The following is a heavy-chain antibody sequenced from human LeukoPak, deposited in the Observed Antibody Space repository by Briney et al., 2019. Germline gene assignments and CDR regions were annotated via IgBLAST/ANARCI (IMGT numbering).Heavy chain of an antibody. CDR1: GFTFSSYA. Sequence: GGSLRLSCAASGFTFSSYAMHWVRQAPGKGLEYVSAISSNGGSTYYANSVKGRFTISRDNSKNTLYLQMGSLRAEDMAVYYCAREGPDYGGNILHYWGQGTLVTVSS. CDR2: ISSNGGST. V-gene: IGHV3-64*01. J-gene: IGHJ4*02. CDR3: AREGPDYGGNILHY. D-gene: IGHD4-23*01.